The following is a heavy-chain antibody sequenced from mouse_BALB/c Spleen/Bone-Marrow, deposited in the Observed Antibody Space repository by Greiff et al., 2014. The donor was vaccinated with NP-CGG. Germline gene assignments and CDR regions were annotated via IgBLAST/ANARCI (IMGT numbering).Heavy chain of an antibody. CDR2: IYPSDSYT. CDR3: TRDDGGFAY. Sequence: QVQLQQPGTDLVRPGASVKLSCKASAYTFTSYWINWVKQRPGQGLEWIGNIYPSDSYTNYNQKFKDKATLTVDKSSSTAYMHLSSPTSEDSAVYYCTRDDGGFAYWGKGTLVTVPA. D-gene: IGHD1-1*02. V-gene: IGHV1-69*02. CDR1: AYTFTSYW. J-gene: IGHJ3*01.